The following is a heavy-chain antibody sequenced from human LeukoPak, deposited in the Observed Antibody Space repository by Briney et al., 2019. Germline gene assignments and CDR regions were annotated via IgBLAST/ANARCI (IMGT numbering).Heavy chain of an antibody. D-gene: IGHD6-6*01. CDR1: GGSISSYY. Sequence: SETLSLTCTVSGGSISSYYWSWIRQPPGKGLEWIGYIYYSGSTNYNPSLKSRVTISVDTSKNQFSLKLSSVTAADTAVYYCARVAVAARQTLDPWGQGTLVTVSS. V-gene: IGHV4-59*01. CDR3: ARVAVAARQTLDP. CDR2: IYYSGST. J-gene: IGHJ5*02.